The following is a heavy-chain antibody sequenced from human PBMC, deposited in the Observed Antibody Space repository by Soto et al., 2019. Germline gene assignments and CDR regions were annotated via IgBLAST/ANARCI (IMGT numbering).Heavy chain of an antibody. V-gene: IGHV1-8*02. D-gene: IGHD2-2*01. CDR2: MNPNSGNT. Sequence: ASVKVSCKASGYTFTYRYLHWVRLATGQGLEWMGWMNPNSGNTGYAQKFQGRVTMTRNTSISTAYMELSSLRSEDTAVYYCARAPIVLVPAAGYGDYYYYGMDVSGQGTTVTVSS. J-gene: IGHJ6*02. CDR1: GYTFTYRY. CDR3: ARAPIVLVPAAGYGDYYYYGMDV.